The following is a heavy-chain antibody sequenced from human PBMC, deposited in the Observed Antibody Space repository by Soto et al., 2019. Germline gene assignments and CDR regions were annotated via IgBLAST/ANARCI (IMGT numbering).Heavy chain of an antibody. CDR2: IWFDGSNK. V-gene: IGHV3-33*01. CDR3: ARDMNYYMDV. CDR1: GFTFSTYG. Sequence: GGSLRLSCAASGFTFSTYGMHWVRQAPGKGLEWVAVIWFDGSNKYYAGSVKGRFTISRDDSKNTLDMQMNSLRAEDTAVYYCARDMNYYMDVWGKGTAVTVSS. D-gene: IGHD3-16*01. J-gene: IGHJ6*03.